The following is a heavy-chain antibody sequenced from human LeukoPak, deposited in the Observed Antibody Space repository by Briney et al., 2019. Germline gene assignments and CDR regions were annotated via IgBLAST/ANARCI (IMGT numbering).Heavy chain of an antibody. J-gene: IGHJ6*03. V-gene: IGHV4-34*01. D-gene: IGHD3-10*01. Sequence: SGTLSLTCAVYGGSFSGYYWSWIRQPPGKGLEWIGEINHSGSTNYNPSLKSRVTISVDTSKNQFSLKLSSVTAADTAVYYCARESLTMVRGVRYYYYYYMDVWGKGTTVTVSS. CDR2: INHSGST. CDR3: ARESLTMVRGVRYYYYYYMDV. CDR1: GGSFSGYY.